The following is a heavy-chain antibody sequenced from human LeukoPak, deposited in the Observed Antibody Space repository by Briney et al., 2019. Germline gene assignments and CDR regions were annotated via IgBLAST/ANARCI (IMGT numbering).Heavy chain of an antibody. CDR2: IYYSGST. V-gene: IGHV4-59*01. D-gene: IGHD6-6*01. J-gene: IGHJ4*02. Sequence: SETLSLTCTVSGGAISYYYWSWIRQPPGKGLEWIGYIYYSGSTNYNPSLKSRVTMSVDTSNQFSLKLSSVTAADTALYYCARESGSSSPFDYWGQGTLVTVSS. CDR3: ARESGSSSPFDY. CDR1: GGAISYYY.